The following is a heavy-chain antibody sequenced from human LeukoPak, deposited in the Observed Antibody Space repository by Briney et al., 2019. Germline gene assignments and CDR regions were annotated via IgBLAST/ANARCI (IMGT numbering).Heavy chain of an antibody. J-gene: IGHJ6*03. V-gene: IGHV3-23*01. CDR3: AKDRGGSGHYYYYYMDV. D-gene: IGHD3-10*01. Sequence: GGSLRLSCAASGFTFSSYAMSWVRQAPGKGLEWVSAISGSGGSTYYADSVKGRFTISRDNSKNTLYLQMNSLRAEDTAVYYCAKDRGGSGHYYYYYMDVWGKGTTVTVSS. CDR2: ISGSGGST. CDR1: GFTFSSYA.